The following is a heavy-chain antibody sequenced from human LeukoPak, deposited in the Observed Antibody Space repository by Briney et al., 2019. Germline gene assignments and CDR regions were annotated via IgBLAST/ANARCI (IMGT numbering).Heavy chain of an antibody. J-gene: IGHJ4*02. Sequence: GGSLRLSCAASGFTFSDYSMNWVRQAPGKGLEWVSYISSSSSTIYYADSVKGRFTISRDNAKNSLYLQMNSLRAEDTAVYYCTKDLTGKYDYWGQGTLVTVSS. CDR3: TKDLTGKYDY. CDR2: ISSSSSTI. CDR1: GFTFSDYS. D-gene: IGHD1-20*01. V-gene: IGHV3-48*04.